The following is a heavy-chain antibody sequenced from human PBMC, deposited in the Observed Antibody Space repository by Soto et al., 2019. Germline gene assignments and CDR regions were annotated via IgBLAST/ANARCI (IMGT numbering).Heavy chain of an antibody. CDR1: GYTLSDYF. V-gene: IGHV1-2*02. J-gene: IGHJ3*02. Sequence: QVQLLQSGADVRKPGASVRVSCEASGYTLSDYFMQWVRQAPGQWLEWIGWINPNTGDTHYAQKFQGRATMTRDPAMKTAYMELTRLTSDDTAVYFCTREGGCIGTGGTGNDAFDIWGQGTKLTVAS. CDR2: INPNTGDT. CDR3: TREGGCIGTGGTGNDAFDI. D-gene: IGHD6-13*01.